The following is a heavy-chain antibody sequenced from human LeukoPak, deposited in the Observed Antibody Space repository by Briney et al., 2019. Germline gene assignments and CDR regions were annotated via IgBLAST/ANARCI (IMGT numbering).Heavy chain of an antibody. CDR3: AKDLYGDYTFDI. V-gene: IGHV3-23*01. CDR2: ISASELNT. Sequence: GGSLRLSCAASGFTFSNSAMCWVRQAPGKGLEWVSTISASELNTYYADSVMGRFTISRDNSKNTLHLQMNSLRADDTAVYYCAKDLYGDYTFDIWGQGTMVTVSS. J-gene: IGHJ3*02. CDR1: GFTFSNSA. D-gene: IGHD4-17*01.